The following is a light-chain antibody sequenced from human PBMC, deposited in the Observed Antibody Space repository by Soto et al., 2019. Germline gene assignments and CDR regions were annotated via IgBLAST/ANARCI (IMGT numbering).Light chain of an antibody. CDR1: ASNVGSTY. Sequence: QSVLTQPPSASGTPGQRVSISGSGSASNVGSTYVFWYQQLPGAAPALLICRNNQRPSGVSDRFSGSKSGTSASLAISGLQVDDEADYYCASWDNDLNGPIFGGGTKLTVL. CDR3: ASWDNDLNGPI. CDR2: RNN. V-gene: IGLV1-47*01. J-gene: IGLJ2*01.